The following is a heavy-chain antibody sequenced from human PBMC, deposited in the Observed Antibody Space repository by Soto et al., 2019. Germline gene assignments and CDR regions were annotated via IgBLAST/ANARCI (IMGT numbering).Heavy chain of an antibody. CDR1: GYTFTSYV. CDR2: INPYNGKT. J-gene: IGHJ5*02. D-gene: IGHD3-10*01. Sequence: ASVKVSCKASGYTFTSYVISWVRQAPGQGLEWMGWINPYNGKTNYAQKLQGRITITTDKSTSTTYMELSSLRSEDTAVYYCAKVGPYDSGSYMFRYNWFGPWGPG. V-gene: IGHV1-18*01. CDR3: AKVGPYDSGSYMFRYNWFGP.